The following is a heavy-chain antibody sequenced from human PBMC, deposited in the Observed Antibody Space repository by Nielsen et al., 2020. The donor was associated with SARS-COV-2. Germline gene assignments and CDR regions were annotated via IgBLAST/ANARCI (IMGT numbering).Heavy chain of an antibody. CDR1: GFTFDDYA. Sequence: SLKISCAASGFTFDDYAMHWARQTPGKGLEWVSGINWNSGSIDYADSVKGRFTISRDNAKNSLYLQMNSLRPEDTALYYCAKGRYYASGKSYYYGMDVWGQGTTVTVSS. CDR2: INWNSGSI. V-gene: IGHV3-9*01. D-gene: IGHD3-10*01. J-gene: IGHJ6*02. CDR3: AKGRYYASGKSYYYGMDV.